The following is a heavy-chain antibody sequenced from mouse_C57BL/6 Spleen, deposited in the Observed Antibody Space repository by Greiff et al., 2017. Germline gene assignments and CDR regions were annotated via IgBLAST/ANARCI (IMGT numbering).Heavy chain of an antibody. J-gene: IGHJ3*01. Sequence: EVKLMESGGGLVKPGGSLKLSCAASGFTFSSYAMSWVRQTPEKRLEWVATISDGGSYTYYPDNVKGRFTISRDNAKNNLYLQMSHLNSEDTAMYYCAREGLYYYGSSAWFAYWGQGTLVTVSA. CDR2: ISDGGSYT. D-gene: IGHD1-1*01. V-gene: IGHV5-4*01. CDR3: AREGLYYYGSSAWFAY. CDR1: GFTFSSYA.